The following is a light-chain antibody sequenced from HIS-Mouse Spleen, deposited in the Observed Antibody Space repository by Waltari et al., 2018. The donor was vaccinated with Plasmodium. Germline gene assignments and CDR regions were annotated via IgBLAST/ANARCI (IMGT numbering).Light chain of an antibody. Sequence: AIRMTQSPSSFSASTGDRVTITCRASQGISSYLAWYQQKPGKAPKLLIYAASTLQSGVPSRFSGSGSGIDFTLTISCLQSEDFATYYCQQYYSYLLTFGGGTKVEIK. CDR3: QQYYSYLLT. CDR2: AAS. CDR1: QGISSY. J-gene: IGKJ4*01. V-gene: IGKV1-8*01.